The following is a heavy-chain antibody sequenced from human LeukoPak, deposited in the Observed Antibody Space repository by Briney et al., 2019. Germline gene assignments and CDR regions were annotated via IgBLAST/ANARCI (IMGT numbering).Heavy chain of an antibody. CDR3: ATSYYPLNYFDY. CDR2: IRGSGET. Sequence: GGSLRLSCAASGFSFTNYAMSWVRQAPARGPEWVSSIRGSGETFYADSVRGRFTISRDNSKNTLYLQMNSLRAEDTAVYYCATSYYPLNYFDYWGQGTLVTVSS. D-gene: IGHD3-10*01. J-gene: IGHJ4*02. V-gene: IGHV3-23*01. CDR1: GFSFTNYA.